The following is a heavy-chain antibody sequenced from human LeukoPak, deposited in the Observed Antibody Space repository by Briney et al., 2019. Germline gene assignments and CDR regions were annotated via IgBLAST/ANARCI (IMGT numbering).Heavy chain of an antibody. CDR3: AKAYDSSGYHNWYFDL. D-gene: IGHD3-22*01. CDR1: GFTFDDYA. Sequence: PGGSLRLSCAASGFTFDDYAVHWVRQAPGKGLEWVSGISWNSGSIGYADSVKGRFTISRDNAKNSLYLQMNSLRAEDSALYYCAKAYDSSGYHNWYFDLWGRGTLVTVSS. V-gene: IGHV3-9*01. J-gene: IGHJ2*01. CDR2: ISWNSGSI.